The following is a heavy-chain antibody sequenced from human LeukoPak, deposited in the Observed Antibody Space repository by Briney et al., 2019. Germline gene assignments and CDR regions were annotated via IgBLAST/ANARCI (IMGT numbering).Heavy chain of an antibody. J-gene: IGHJ4*02. V-gene: IGHV4-4*09. Sequence: PSETLSLTCTVSSGSISSFYWSWLRQPRGKGREGIGYFYTSGSTKYHPSLKSRITISVDTSKNQFSLKLSSVTAGDTAVYYCARGFAVGASWGFDYWGQGTLVTVSS. CDR2: FYTSGST. CDR1: SGSISSFY. D-gene: IGHD1-26*01. CDR3: ARGFAVGASWGFDY.